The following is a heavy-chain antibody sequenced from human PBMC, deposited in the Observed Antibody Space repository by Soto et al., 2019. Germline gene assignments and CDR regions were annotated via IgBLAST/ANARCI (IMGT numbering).Heavy chain of an antibody. V-gene: IGHV1-69*13. J-gene: IGHJ4*02. CDR3: ARYDSSGYYLFDD. CDR1: RGTFSSYA. Sequence: SVKVSCKASRGTFSSYAISWVRQAPGQGLEWMGGIIPIFGTANYAQRFKGRVTITADESTSTAYMERSSLRSEDTAVYYCARYDSSGYYLFDDWGQGTLVTVSS. CDR2: IIPIFGTA. D-gene: IGHD3-22*01.